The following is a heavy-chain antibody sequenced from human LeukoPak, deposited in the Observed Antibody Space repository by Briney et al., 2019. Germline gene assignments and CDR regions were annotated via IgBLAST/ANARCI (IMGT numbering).Heavy chain of an antibody. CDR1: GGSFSGYY. V-gene: IGHV4-34*01. D-gene: IGHD6-13*01. CDR2: INHSGST. CDR3: ARVGRSSSWYSRNWFDP. J-gene: IGHJ5*02. Sequence: SETLSLTCAVYGGSFSGYYWSWIRQPPGKGLEWIGEINHSGSTNYNPSLKGRVTISVDTSKNQFSLKLSSVTAADTAVYYCARVGRSSSWYSRNWFDPWGQGTLVTVSS.